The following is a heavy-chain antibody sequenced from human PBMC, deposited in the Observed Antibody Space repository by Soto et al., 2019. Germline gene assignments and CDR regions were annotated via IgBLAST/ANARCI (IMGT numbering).Heavy chain of an antibody. CDR2: ITAGNGNT. D-gene: IGHD5-18*01. CDR1: GYTFTSYA. V-gene: IGHV1-3*01. J-gene: IGHJ4*02. CDR3: ARRALWLRRSGFDY. Sequence: ASVMVSCKAYGYTFTSYAMHWVRQAPGHRLEWMGWITAGNGNTKYSQKFQGRVTITRDTSASTAYMELSSLRSEDTAVYYCARRALWLRRSGFDYWGQGTLVTVSS.